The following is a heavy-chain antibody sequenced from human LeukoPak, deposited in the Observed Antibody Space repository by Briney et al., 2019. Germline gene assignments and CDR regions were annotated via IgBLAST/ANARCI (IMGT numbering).Heavy chain of an antibody. CDR1: GGSISSGYY. J-gene: IGHJ5*02. V-gene: IGHV4-38-2*02. Sequence: SETLSLTCTVSGGSISSGYYWGWIRQPPGKGLEWIGTIYHSGSTYYKPSLKSRVTISVDTSKNQFSLKLSSVTAADTAVYYCARGQARLSWFDPWGQGTLVTVSS. CDR2: IYHSGST. CDR3: ARGQARLSWFDP. D-gene: IGHD6-19*01.